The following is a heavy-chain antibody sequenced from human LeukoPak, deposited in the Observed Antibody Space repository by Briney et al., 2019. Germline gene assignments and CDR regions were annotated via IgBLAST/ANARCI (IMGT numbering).Heavy chain of an antibody. CDR1: GFTFSSYW. Sequence: GGSLTLSCAASGFTFSSYWMSWVRQAPGKGLEWVANIKQDGSEKYYVGSVKGRITISRDNAKNSLYLQMNSLRAEDTAVYYCARDTDSEGYCTGGSCYPQNPFDYWGQGTLVTVS. CDR2: IKQDGSEK. CDR3: ARDTDSEGYCTGGSCYPQNPFDY. J-gene: IGHJ4*02. V-gene: IGHV3-7*01. D-gene: IGHD2-15*01.